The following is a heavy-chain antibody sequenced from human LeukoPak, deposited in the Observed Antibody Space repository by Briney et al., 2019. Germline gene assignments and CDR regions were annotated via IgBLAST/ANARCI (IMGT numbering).Heavy chain of an antibody. D-gene: IGHD6-13*01. CDR3: VRGATAHDAFDI. V-gene: IGHV4-34*01. J-gene: IGHJ3*02. CDR2: IYHSGST. Sequence: SETLSLTCAVYGGSFSGYYWSWIRQPPGKGLEWIGSIYHSGSTYYNPSLKSRVTISVDTSKNHFSLRLSSMTAADTAMYFCVRGATAHDAFDIWGQGTMVTVSS. CDR1: GGSFSGYY.